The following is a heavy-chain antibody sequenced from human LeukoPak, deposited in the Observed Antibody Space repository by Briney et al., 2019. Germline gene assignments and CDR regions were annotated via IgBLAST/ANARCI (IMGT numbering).Heavy chain of an antibody. Sequence: GESLKISCKGSGYSFTSYWIGWVRQMPGKGLEWMGIIYPGDSDTRYSPSFQGQVTISADKSISTAYLQWSSLKASDTAMYYCARQEGGGYYDSSGYLRFDPWGQGTLVTVSS. D-gene: IGHD3-22*01. V-gene: IGHV5-51*01. J-gene: IGHJ5*02. CDR1: GYSFTSYW. CDR3: ARQEGGGYYDSSGYLRFDP. CDR2: IYPGDSDT.